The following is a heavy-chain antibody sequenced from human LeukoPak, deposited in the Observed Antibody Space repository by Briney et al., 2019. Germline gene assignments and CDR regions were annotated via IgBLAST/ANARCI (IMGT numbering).Heavy chain of an antibody. J-gene: IGHJ3*02. Sequence: SETLSLTCTVSGGSISGGGYYWSWIRQHPGKGLEWIGYIYYSGSTYYNPSLKSRVTISVDTSKNQFSLKLSSVTAADTAVYYCARARVVAAFLRDAFDIWGQGTMVTVSS. CDR1: GGSISGGGYY. CDR2: IYYSGST. D-gene: IGHD2-15*01. V-gene: IGHV4-31*03. CDR3: ARARVVAAFLRDAFDI.